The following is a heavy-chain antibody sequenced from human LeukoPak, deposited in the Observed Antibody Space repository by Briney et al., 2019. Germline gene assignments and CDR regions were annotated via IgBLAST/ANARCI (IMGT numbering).Heavy chain of an antibody. Sequence: PSETLSLTCAVYGGSFSGYYWSWIRQPPGKGLEWIGEINHSGSTNYNPSLKSRVTRSVDTSKNQFSLKLSSVTAADTAVYYCVGSSGYYYNYWGQGTLVTVSS. J-gene: IGHJ4*02. D-gene: IGHD3-22*01. CDR2: INHSGST. CDR1: GGSFSGYY. CDR3: VGSSGYYYNY. V-gene: IGHV4-34*01.